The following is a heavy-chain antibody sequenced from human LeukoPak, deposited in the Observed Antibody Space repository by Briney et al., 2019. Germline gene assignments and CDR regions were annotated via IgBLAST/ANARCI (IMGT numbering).Heavy chain of an antibody. CDR3: ASSDSSGWYYFDY. CDR2: TIPIFGTA. D-gene: IGHD6-19*01. Sequence: SVKVSCKASGGTFSSYAISWVRQAPGQGLEWMGGTIPIFGTANYAQKFQGRVTITAGESTSTAYMELSSLRSEDTAVYYCASSDSSGWYYFDYWGQGTLVTVSS. V-gene: IGHV1-69*01. J-gene: IGHJ4*02. CDR1: GGTFSSYA.